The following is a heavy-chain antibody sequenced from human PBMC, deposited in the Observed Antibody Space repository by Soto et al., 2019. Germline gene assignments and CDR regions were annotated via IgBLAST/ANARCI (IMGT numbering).Heavy chain of an antibody. Sequence: PWETLSLTCAVSGGSISSSNWWSWVRQPPGKGLEWIGEIYHSGSTNYNPSLKSRVTISVDKSKNQFSLKLSSVTAADTAVYYCARGRIAAAGIPRVYSDYSGPGTLLTVSS. D-gene: IGHD6-13*01. J-gene: IGHJ4*02. CDR2: IYHSGST. V-gene: IGHV4-4*02. CDR3: ARGRIAAAGIPRVYSDY. CDR1: GGSISSSNW.